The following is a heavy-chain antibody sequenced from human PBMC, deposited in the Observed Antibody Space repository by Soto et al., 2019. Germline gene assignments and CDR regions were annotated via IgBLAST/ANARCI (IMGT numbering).Heavy chain of an antibody. CDR2: IKGGSDSI. CDR1: GFKFDAYA. J-gene: IGHJ4*02. D-gene: IGHD6-19*01. Sequence: QLLVSGGGLVQPGGSLRLSCVGSGFKFDAYAMNWIRQAPGKGLEWVSYIKGGSDSIFYAESVKGRFTISRDNARNSLSLQMNRLTDEDTAVYYCAKSDDSSGWGMDFCGQGTLVTVSS. V-gene: IGHV3-48*02. CDR3: AKSDDSSGWGMDF.